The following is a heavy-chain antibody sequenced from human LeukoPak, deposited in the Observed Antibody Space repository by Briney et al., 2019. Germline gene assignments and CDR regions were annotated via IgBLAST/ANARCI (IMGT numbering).Heavy chain of an antibody. V-gene: IGHV1-2*04. CDR1: GFTFSSYA. CDR2: INPNSGGT. D-gene: IGHD3-10*01. J-gene: IGHJ4*02. Sequence: PGRSLRLSCAASGFTFSSYAMHWVRQAPGQGLEWMGWINPNSGGTNYAQKFQGWVTMTRDTSISTAYMELSRLRSDDTAVYYCARSSSMVRGVLYDYWGQGTLVTVSS. CDR3: ARSSSMVRGVLYDY.